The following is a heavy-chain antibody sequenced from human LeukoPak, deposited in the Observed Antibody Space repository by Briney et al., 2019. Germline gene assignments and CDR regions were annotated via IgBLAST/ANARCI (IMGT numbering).Heavy chain of an antibody. Sequence: GGSLRLSCAVSGFTFRTYDMNWVRQAPGKGLEWVSYISGSGDTIYYADSVKGRFTISRDNAKNSLYLQMNSLRDEDTAVYYCAEVRSSASDIWGQGTMVTVSS. D-gene: IGHD3-10*01. CDR1: GFTFRTYD. V-gene: IGHV3-48*02. CDR3: AEVRSSASDI. J-gene: IGHJ3*02. CDR2: ISGSGDTI.